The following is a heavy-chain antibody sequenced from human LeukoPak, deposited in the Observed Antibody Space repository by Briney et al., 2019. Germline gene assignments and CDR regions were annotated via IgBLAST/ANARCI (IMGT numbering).Heavy chain of an antibody. Sequence: SVKVSCMASVGTFSSYSISWVRQAPGQGLEWMGGIIAIFGTAEYAQKLQGRVTITADKSTSPAYMEPSSLRSEDTAVYSCARDLGSYGTYWYFDLWGRGTLVTVSS. CDR1: VGTFSSYS. CDR2: IIAIFGTA. D-gene: IGHD1-26*01. CDR3: ARDLGSYGTYWYFDL. V-gene: IGHV1-69*06. J-gene: IGHJ2*01.